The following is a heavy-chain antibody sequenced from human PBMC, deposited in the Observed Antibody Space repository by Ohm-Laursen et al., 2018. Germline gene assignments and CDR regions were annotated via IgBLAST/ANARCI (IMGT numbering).Heavy chain of an antibody. CDR3: AKSILRYSDAFDI. CDR1: GFTFNSNA. Sequence: GSLRLSCTASGFTFNSNAMSWVRQAPGKGLEWASVISSNGGSTYYADSVKGRFTISRDNSKNTLYLQMNSLRAEDTAVYYCAKSILRYSDAFDIWGQGTMVTVSS. D-gene: IGHD3-9*01. J-gene: IGHJ3*02. V-gene: IGHV3-23*01. CDR2: ISSNGGST.